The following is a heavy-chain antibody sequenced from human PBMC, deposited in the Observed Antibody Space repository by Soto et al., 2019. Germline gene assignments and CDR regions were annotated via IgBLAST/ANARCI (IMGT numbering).Heavy chain of an antibody. J-gene: IGHJ4*02. V-gene: IGHV4-4*02. CDR1: GASISTNNW. D-gene: IGHD6-19*01. CDR2: IYQSGST. Sequence: QVQLQESGPGLVKPSGTLSLTCAVSGASISTNNWWSWVRQPPGKGLEWIGEIYQSGSTSYNPSPKSRVTISVDKSKKQFSLKLSSVTAADTAVYYCARSDGWYALHSWGQGTLVTVSS. CDR3: ARSDGWYALHS.